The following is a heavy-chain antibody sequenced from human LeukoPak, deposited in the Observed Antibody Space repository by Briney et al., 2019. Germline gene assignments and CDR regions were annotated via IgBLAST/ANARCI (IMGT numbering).Heavy chain of an antibody. CDR3: ARSSGSYPFDY. D-gene: IGHD1-26*01. CDR2: IWYDGSNK. CDR1: GFTFSSYG. J-gene: IGHJ4*02. V-gene: IGHV3-33*01. Sequence: GGSLRLSCAASGFTFSSYGMHWVRQAPGKGLEWVAVIWYDGSNKYYADSVKGRFTISRDNSKNTLYLQMNSLRAEDTAVYYCARSSGSYPFDYWGQGTLVTASS.